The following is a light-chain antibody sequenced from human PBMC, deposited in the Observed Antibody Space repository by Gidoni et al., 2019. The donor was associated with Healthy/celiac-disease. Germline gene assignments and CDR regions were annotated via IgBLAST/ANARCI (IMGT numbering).Light chain of an antibody. Sequence: DIVMTQSPDSLAVSLGERATINCKSSQSVLYSSNNKNYLAWYQQKPGQPPKLLIYWASTREFGGPDRFSGSGSGTDFTLTISSLQAEDVAVYYCQQYYSTPPTFGQGTRLEIK. CDR1: QSVLYSSNNKNY. V-gene: IGKV4-1*01. CDR3: QQYYSTPPT. CDR2: WAS. J-gene: IGKJ5*01.